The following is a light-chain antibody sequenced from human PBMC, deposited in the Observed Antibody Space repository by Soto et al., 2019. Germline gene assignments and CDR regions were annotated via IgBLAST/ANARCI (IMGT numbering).Light chain of an antibody. CDR3: QQRSNWPPIT. CDR1: QSVSSSY. CDR2: GAS. Sequence: EVVLTQSPGTLSLFPGERATLSCRASQSVSSSYLAWYQQKPGQAPRLLIYGASSRATGIPDRFSGSGSGTDFTLTISSLEPEDFAVYYCQQRSNWPPITFGQGTKVDIK. V-gene: IGKV3D-20*02. J-gene: IGKJ1*01.